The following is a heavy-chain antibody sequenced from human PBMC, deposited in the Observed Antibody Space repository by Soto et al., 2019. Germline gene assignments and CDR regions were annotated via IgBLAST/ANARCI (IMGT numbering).Heavy chain of an antibody. CDR3: ASQYYYGSGSYYNYYYYYMDV. CDR1: GGTFSSYA. J-gene: IGHJ6*03. D-gene: IGHD3-10*01. Sequence: ASVKVSCKASGGTFSSYAISWVRQAPGQGLVWMGGIIPIFGTANYAQKFQGRVTITADESTSTAYMELSSLRSEDTAVYYCASQYYYGSGSYYNYYYYYMDVWGKGTTVTVSS. CDR2: IIPIFGTA. V-gene: IGHV1-69*13.